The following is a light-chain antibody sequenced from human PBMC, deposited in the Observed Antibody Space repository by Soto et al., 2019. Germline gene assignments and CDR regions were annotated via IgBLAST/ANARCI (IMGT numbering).Light chain of an antibody. J-gene: IGLJ2*01. CDR2: EVS. V-gene: IGLV2-8*01. CDR1: RSDVGGYNF. Sequence: QSALTQPPSASGSPGQSVTISCTGTRSDVGGYNFVSWYQQHPGKAPKLMIYEVSERPSGVRDHFSGSKSGNKGSQTVSGLPADDEADYYCSSYAGINIVLFCGGTKLTVL. CDR3: SSYAGINIVL.